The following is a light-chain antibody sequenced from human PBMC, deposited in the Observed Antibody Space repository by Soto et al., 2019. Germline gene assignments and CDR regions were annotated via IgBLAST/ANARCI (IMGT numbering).Light chain of an antibody. CDR1: TSDFGFYNY. V-gene: IGLV2-14*01. CDR3: SSYTSSTDYV. J-gene: IGLJ1*01. Sequence: VRSPSASVAGSPAQSTTISSTGTTSDFGFYNYVSWYQHHPGKAPNLLIYEVTNRHSGVSNRFSGSKSGNTASLTISGLRAEDEADYYCSSYTSSTDYVFGTGTKVTVL. CDR2: EVT.